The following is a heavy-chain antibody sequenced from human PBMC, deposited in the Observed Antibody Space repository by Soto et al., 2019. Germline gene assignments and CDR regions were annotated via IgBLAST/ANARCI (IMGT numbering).Heavy chain of an antibody. CDR1: GGSFSGYY. CDR2: INHSGST. CDR3: ARLRGWYHLSHGGIDY. D-gene: IGHD6-19*01. Sequence: QVQLHQWGAGLLKPSETLSLTCAVYGGSFSGYYWSWIRQPPGKGLEWIWEINHSGSTNYNPSLKSRVTISVDTSQTQFFLKLSSVTAADTAVYSCARLRGWYHLSHGGIDYWGQGTLVTVSS. J-gene: IGHJ4*02. V-gene: IGHV4-34*01.